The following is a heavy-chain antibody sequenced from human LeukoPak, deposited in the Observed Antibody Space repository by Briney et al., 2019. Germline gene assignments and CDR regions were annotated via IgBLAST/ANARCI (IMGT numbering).Heavy chain of an antibody. Sequence: GGSLRLSCAASGFTVSSNYMSWVRQAPGKGLEWVSVIYSGGSTYYADSVKGRFTISRDNSKNTLYLQMNSLRAEDTAVYYCAKDHSGYCMSSSSLCYMDVWGKGTTVTVSS. CDR2: IYSGGST. V-gene: IGHV3-53*05. CDR3: AKDHSGYCMSSSSLCYMDV. D-gene: IGHD2-15*01. J-gene: IGHJ6*03. CDR1: GFTVSSNY.